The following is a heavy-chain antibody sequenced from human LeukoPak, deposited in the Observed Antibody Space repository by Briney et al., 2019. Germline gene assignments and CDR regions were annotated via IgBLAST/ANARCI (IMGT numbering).Heavy chain of an antibody. CDR1: GFTFSIYN. D-gene: IGHD4-17*01. Sequence: GSLGLSCAASGFTFSIYNMNWVRQAPGKGLEWVSSISSSSSYIYYADSVKSRFTISRDNAKNSLYLQMNSLRAEDTAVYYCARLTTTVTTPFDYWGQGTLVTVSS. J-gene: IGHJ4*02. CDR3: ARLTTTVTTPFDY. V-gene: IGHV3-21*01. CDR2: ISSSSSYI.